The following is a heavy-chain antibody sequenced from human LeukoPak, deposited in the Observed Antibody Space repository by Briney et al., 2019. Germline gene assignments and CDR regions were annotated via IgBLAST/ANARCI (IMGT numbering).Heavy chain of an antibody. J-gene: IGHJ4*02. V-gene: IGHV4-61*02. D-gene: IGHD1-26*01. Sequence: SETLSLTCTVSGGSISSGSYYWSWIRQPAGEGLEWIGRIYTTGSTNYNPSLKSRVTISVDTSKNQFSLNLSSVTAADTAVYFCARTRGNYNNFDSWGQGTLVTVSS. CDR3: ARTRGNYNNFDS. CDR2: IYTTGST. CDR1: GGSISSGSYY.